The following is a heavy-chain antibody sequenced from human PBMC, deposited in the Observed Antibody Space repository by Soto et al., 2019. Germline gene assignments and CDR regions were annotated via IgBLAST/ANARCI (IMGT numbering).Heavy chain of an antibody. Sequence: PSETLSLTCTVSGGSISSGGYYWSWIRQHPGKGLEWIGYIYYSGSTYYNPSLKSRVTISVDTSKNQFSLKLSSVTAADTAVYYCARVISIHTHDYWGQGTLVTVSS. CDR3: ARVISIHTHDY. CDR1: GGSISSGGYY. J-gene: IGHJ4*02. D-gene: IGHD3-10*01. CDR2: IYYSGST. V-gene: IGHV4-31*03.